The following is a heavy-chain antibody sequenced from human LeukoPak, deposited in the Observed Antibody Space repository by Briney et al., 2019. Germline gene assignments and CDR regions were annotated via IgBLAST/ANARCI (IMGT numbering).Heavy chain of an antibody. CDR1: GFTFDDYA. J-gene: IGHJ4*02. CDR3: AKVSSAAPTHTQDY. CDR2: ISWNSGSI. D-gene: IGHD6-13*01. Sequence: GRSLRLSCAASGFTFDDYAMHWVQQAPGKGLEWVSGISWNSGSIGYADSVKGRFTISRDNAKNSLYLQMNSLRGEDTALYYCAKVSSAAPTHTQDYWGQGTLVTVSS. V-gene: IGHV3-9*01.